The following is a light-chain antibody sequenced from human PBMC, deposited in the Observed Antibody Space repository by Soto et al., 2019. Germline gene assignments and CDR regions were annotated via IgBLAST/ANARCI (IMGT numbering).Light chain of an antibody. J-gene: IGKJ2*01. CDR1: QSVSSN. CDR2: GAY. V-gene: IGKV3-15*01. Sequence: EIVMTQSPATLSVSPGERATLSCRASQSVSSNLAWYQQKPGQAPRLLIYGAYTRATGIPARFSGSGSGTEFTLTISSLQSEDFAVYYCQVYDNWPPFYTFGQGTKLEIK. CDR3: QVYDNWPPFYT.